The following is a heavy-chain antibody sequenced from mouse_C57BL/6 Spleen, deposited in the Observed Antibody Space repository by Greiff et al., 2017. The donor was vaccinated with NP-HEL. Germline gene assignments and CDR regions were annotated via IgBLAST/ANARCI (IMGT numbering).Heavy chain of an antibody. Sequence: QVQLQQPGTELVKPGASGYTFTSYWMHWVKQRPGQGLEWIGNINPSNGGTNYNEKFKSKATLTVDKSSSTAYMQLSSLTSEDSAVYYCARERVYITTVVAFFDYWGQGTTLTVSS. CDR3: ARERVYITTVVAFFDY. J-gene: IGHJ2*01. D-gene: IGHD1-1*01. CDR2: INPSNGGT. CDR1: GYTFTSYW. V-gene: IGHV1-53*01.